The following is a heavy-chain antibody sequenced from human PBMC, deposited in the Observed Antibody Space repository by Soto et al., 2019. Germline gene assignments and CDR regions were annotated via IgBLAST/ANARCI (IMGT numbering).Heavy chain of an antibody. J-gene: IGHJ4*02. CDR2: ISAYNGNT. V-gene: IGHV1-18*01. D-gene: IGHD3-3*01. CDR3: AREGDFWSGYYIFDY. Sequence: GASVKVSCKASGYTFTSYGISWVRQAPGQGLEWMGWISAYNGNTNYAQKLQGRVTMTTDTSTSTAYMELRSLRSDDTAVYYCAREGDFWSGYYIFDYWGQGTLVTVSS. CDR1: GYTFTSYG.